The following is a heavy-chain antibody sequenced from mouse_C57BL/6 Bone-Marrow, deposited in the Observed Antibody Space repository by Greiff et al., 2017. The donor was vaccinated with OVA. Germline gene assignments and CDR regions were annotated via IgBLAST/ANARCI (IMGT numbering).Heavy chain of an antibody. Sequence: QVQLQQPGAELVKPGASVKLSCKASGYTFTSYWMHWVKQRPGQGLEWIGMIHPNSGSTNYNEKFKSKATLTVDKSSSTAYMQLSSLTSEDSAVYYCGWLRTPDYAMDYWGQGTSVTVSS. CDR1: GYTFTSYW. J-gene: IGHJ4*01. CDR2: IHPNSGST. D-gene: IGHD2-2*01. CDR3: GWLRTPDYAMDY. V-gene: IGHV1-64*01.